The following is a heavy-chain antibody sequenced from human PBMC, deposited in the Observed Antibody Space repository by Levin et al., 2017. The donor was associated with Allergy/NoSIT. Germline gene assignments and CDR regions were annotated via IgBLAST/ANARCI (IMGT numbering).Heavy chain of an antibody. CDR2: ISYDGSNK. V-gene: IGHV3-30*18. Sequence: GGSLRLSCAASGFTFSSYGMHWVRQAPGKGLEWVAVISYDGSNKYYADSVKGRFTISRDNSKNTLYLQMNSLRAEDTAVYYCAKERPGMDYWGQGTLVTVSS. CDR1: GFTFSSYG. J-gene: IGHJ4*02. CDR3: AKERPGMDY.